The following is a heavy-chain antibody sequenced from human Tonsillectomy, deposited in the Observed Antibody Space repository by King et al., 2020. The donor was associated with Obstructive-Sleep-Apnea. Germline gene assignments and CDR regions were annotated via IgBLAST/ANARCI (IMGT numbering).Heavy chain of an antibody. CDR3: ARDDTMVRGVIGRGLFDY. V-gene: IGHV3-11*01. J-gene: IGHJ4*02. CDR2: ISSSGSTI. CDR1: GFTFSDYY. D-gene: IGHD3-10*01. Sequence: QLVQSGGGLVKPGGSLRLSCAASGFTFSDYYMSWIRQAPGKGLEWVSYISSSGSTIYYADSVKGRFTISRDNAKNSLYLQMNSLRAEDTAVYYCARDDTMVRGVIGRGLFDYWGQGTLVTVSS.